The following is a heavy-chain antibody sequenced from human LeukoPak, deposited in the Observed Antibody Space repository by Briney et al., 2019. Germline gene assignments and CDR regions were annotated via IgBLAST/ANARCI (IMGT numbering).Heavy chain of an antibody. CDR2: IYYSGST. CDR3: ARETRIDSGSSDS. V-gene: IGHV4-59*01. Sequence: SETLSLTCTVSGGSISSYYWSWIRQPPGKGLEWIGYIYYSGSTNYNPSLKSRVTISVDTSKNQFSLKLSSVTAADTAVYYCARETRIDSGSSDSWGQGTLVTVSS. J-gene: IGHJ4*02. D-gene: IGHD3-10*01. CDR1: GGSISSYY.